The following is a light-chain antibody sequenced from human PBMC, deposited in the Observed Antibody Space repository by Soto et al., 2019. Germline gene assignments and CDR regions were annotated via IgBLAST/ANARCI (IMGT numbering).Light chain of an antibody. CDR2: EVT. CDR1: SSDVGGHNF. J-gene: IGLJ3*02. CDR3: NSYTSMFTWV. V-gene: IGLV2-14*01. Sequence: QSVLTQPASVSGSPGQSITISCTGTSSDVGGHNFVSWYQQHPGKAPKLMIYEVTNRPSGVSDRFSGSKSGNTASLNISGLQAEDEADYYCNSYTSMFTWVFGGGTKLTVL.